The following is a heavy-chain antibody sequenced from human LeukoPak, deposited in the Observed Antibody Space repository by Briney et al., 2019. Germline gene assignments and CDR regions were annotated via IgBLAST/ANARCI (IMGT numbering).Heavy chain of an antibody. CDR2: VSDSGAKT. V-gene: IGHV3-23*01. Sequence: PGGSLRLSCTASGFTFSSYAVSWVRQAPGKGLEWVSAVSDSGAKTYYADSVKGRFTISRDNSKNTVYMQMNSLRGEDTAVYYCAKDLFPYLAAFDIWGQGTMVTVSS. D-gene: IGHD2-21*01. CDR1: GFTFSSYA. CDR3: AKDLFPYLAAFDI. J-gene: IGHJ3*02.